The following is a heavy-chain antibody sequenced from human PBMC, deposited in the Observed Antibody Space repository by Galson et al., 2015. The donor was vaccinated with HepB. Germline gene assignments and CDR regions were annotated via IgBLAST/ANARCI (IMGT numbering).Heavy chain of an antibody. CDR2: IRSKANSYAT. D-gene: IGHD3-10*01. CDR3: TRQRAGYYGSGKTYYGMDV. V-gene: IGHV3-73*01. CDR1: GFTFSGSA. J-gene: IGHJ6*02. Sequence: SLRLSCAASGFTFSGSAMHWIRQASGKGLEWVGRIRSKANSYATAYAASVKGRFTISRDDSKNTAYLQMNSLKTEDTAVYYCTRQRAGYYGSGKTYYGMDVWGQGTTVTVSS.